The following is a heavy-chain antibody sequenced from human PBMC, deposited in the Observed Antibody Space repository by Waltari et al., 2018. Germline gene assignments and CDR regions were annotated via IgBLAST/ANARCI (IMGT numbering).Heavy chain of an antibody. CDR2: IYYSGST. D-gene: IGHD2-15*01. V-gene: IGHV4-59*01. J-gene: IGHJ4*02. CDR1: GGPINSYY. Sequence: QVQLQESGPGLVKPSETLSLTCTVSGGPINSYYWTWIRQPPGKGLEWIGYIYYSGSTNYNPSLKSRVTISVDTSKNQFSLKLSSVTAADTAVYYCARSAKKPVNFDYWGQGTLVTVSS. CDR3: ARSAKKPVNFDY.